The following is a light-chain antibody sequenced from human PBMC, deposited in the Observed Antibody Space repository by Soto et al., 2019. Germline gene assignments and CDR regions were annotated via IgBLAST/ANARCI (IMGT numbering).Light chain of an antibody. V-gene: IGLV1-40*01. CDR3: QSYDSSLSGFWV. J-gene: IGLJ3*02. Sequence: QSVLTQPPSVSGAPGQRVTISCTGSSSNIGAGYDVHWYQQPPGTAPKLLIYGNSNRPSGVSDRFSGSKSGTSASLAITGLQAQDEADYYCQSYDSSLSGFWVFGGGTKLTVL. CDR2: GNS. CDR1: SSNIGAGYD.